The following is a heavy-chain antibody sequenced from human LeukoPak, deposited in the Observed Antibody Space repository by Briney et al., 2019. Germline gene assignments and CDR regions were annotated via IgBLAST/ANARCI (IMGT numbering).Heavy chain of an antibody. J-gene: IGHJ1*01. D-gene: IGHD2-2*01. CDR2: ISSSSSTI. CDR1: GFTFSNYA. CDR3: ARGAVPAAISEYFQH. V-gene: IGHV3-48*02. Sequence: PGGSLRLSCAASGFTFSNYAMTWVRQAPGKGLEWVSYISSSSSTIYYADSVKGRFTISRDNAKNSLYLQMNSLRDEDTAVYYCARGAVPAAISEYFQHWGQGTLVTVSS.